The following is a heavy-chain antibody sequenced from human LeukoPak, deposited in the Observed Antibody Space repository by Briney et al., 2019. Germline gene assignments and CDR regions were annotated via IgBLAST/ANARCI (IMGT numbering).Heavy chain of an antibody. CDR3: ALIAAAAYDDFDI. V-gene: IGHV1-2*04. J-gene: IGHJ3*02. D-gene: IGHD6-13*01. CDR1: GYTFTGYY. CDR2: INPNSGGT. Sequence: ASVKVSCKASGYTFTGYYMHWVRQAPGQGLEWMGWINPNSGGTNYALKFQGWVTMTRDTSISTAYMELSRLRSDDTAVYYCALIAAAAYDDFDIWGQGTMVTVSS.